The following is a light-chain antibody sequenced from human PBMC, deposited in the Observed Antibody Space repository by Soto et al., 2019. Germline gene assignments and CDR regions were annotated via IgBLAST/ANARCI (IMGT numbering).Light chain of an antibody. Sequence: QSALTQPASVSGSPGQSITISCTGTSSDVGDYNYVSWYQHHPGKAPKVIIYEVTNRPSGVSNRFSGSKSGNTASLTISGLQAEDEADYYCSSYTTSSTLSYVFGIGTKLT. CDR1: SSDVGDYNY. CDR3: SSYTTSSTLSYV. J-gene: IGLJ1*01. V-gene: IGLV2-14*01. CDR2: EVT.